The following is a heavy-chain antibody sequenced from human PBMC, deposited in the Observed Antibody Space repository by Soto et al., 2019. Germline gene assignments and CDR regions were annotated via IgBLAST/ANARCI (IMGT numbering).Heavy chain of an antibody. CDR2: ITWNSGTL. V-gene: IGHV3-9*01. J-gene: IGHJ4*02. Sequence: EVQLVESGGGLVQPGRSLRLSCAASGCTFDDYAMHWVRQPPGMGLEWVSGITWNSGTLGYADSVKGRFTISRDNAKNSLYLQMNSLRADDTALYYCAKDPTHEYCSGGSCRIFDYWGQGILVTVSS. CDR3: AKDPTHEYCSGGSCRIFDY. CDR1: GCTFDDYA. D-gene: IGHD2-15*01.